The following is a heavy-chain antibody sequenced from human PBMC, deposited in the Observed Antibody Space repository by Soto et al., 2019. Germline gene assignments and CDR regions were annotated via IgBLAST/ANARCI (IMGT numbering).Heavy chain of an antibody. CDR1: GYTFTGYY. J-gene: IGHJ6*02. CDR2: INPNSGGT. V-gene: IGHV1-2*04. Sequence: QVQLVQSGAEVKKPGASVKVSCKASGYTFTGYYMHSVRQAPGQGLEWMGWINPNSGGTIYAQKFQGWVTMTRDTSISTAYMELSRLRSDDTAVYYCARFNTVVTAGYYYGMDVWGQGTTVTVSS. D-gene: IGHD2-15*01. CDR3: ARFNTVVTAGYYYGMDV.